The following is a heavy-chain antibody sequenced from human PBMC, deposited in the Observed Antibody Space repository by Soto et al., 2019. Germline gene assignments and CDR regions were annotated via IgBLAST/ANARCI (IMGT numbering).Heavy chain of an antibody. V-gene: IGHV3-30*18. Sequence: PGGSLRLSCAASGFTFSSYGMHWVRQAPGKGLEWVAVISYDGSNKYYADSVKGRFTISRDNSKNTLYLQMNSLRAEDTAVYYCAKDLPSSGWYGFDYWGQGTLVTVSS. CDR3: AKDLPSSGWYGFDY. CDR2: ISYDGSNK. J-gene: IGHJ4*02. CDR1: GFTFSSYG. D-gene: IGHD6-19*01.